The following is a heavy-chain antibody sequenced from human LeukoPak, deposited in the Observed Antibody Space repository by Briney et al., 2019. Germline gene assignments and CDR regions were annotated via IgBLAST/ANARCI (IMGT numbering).Heavy chain of an antibody. CDR1: GGSISSSSYY. Sequence: SETLSLTXTVSGGSISSSSYYWGWIRQPPGNGLEWIGSIYYSGSTYYNPSLKSRVTISVDTSKNQFSLKLSSVTAADTAVYYCARNQVVAAINWFDPWGQGTLVTVSS. CDR3: ARNQVVAAINWFDP. V-gene: IGHV4-39*01. D-gene: IGHD2-15*01. CDR2: IYYSGST. J-gene: IGHJ5*02.